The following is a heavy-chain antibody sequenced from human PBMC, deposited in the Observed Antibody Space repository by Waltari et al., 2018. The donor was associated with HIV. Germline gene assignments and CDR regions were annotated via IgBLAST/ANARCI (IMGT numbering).Heavy chain of an antibody. D-gene: IGHD5-12*01. J-gene: IGHJ4*01. Sequence: VRLQESGPSEVKPSGTLSLTCRVSGYSISAGYYWGWIRQSPGKGLEWIGTMFHRGNPYYNPSLQSRVSMSIDSSKTQFFLTLTSVTAADTAMYYCATVSTITTEKYFDYWGRGMLVTV. CDR2: MFHRGNP. CDR3: ATVSTITTEKYFDY. CDR1: GYSISAGYY. V-gene: IGHV4-38-2*01.